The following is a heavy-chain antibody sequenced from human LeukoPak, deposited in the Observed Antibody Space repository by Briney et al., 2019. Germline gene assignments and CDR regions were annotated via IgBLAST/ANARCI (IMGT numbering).Heavy chain of an antibody. J-gene: IGHJ3*02. Sequence: GGSLRLSCAASGFSSSSYDMYCVRQVAGKGLEWVSGIGTGGDTHYAASVRDRFTISRENGKNSLYLQMNSLRDGDTATYYCARGGIRRRGLDVFDMWGQGTVVTVSS. CDR2: IGTGGDT. CDR3: ARGGIRRRGLDVFDM. V-gene: IGHV3-13*04. CDR1: GFSSSSYD. D-gene: IGHD2/OR15-2a*01.